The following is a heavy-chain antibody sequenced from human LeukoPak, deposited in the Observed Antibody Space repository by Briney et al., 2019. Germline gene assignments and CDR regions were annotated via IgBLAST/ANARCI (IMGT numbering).Heavy chain of an antibody. Sequence: SVKVSCKASGSTFSSYAISWVRQAPGQGLEWMGGIIPIFGTANYAQKFQGRVTITTDESTSTAYMELSSLRSEDTVVYYCASQSQQQLVTFDIWGQGTMVTVSS. J-gene: IGHJ3*02. CDR1: GSTFSSYA. D-gene: IGHD6-13*01. V-gene: IGHV1-69*05. CDR2: IIPIFGTA. CDR3: ASQSQQQLVTFDI.